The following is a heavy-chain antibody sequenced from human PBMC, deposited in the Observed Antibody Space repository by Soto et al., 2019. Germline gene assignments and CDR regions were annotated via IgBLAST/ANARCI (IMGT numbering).Heavy chain of an antibody. Sequence: PGGSLRLSCAASGFTFSDYSMSWVRQTPERGLGWVSSLTRDGTSYYADSVQGRFTVSRDNSKNTVSLQMHSLRAEDTALYYCTKRATTIPTPGNYFDSWRQGTLVTVSS. CDR2: LTRDGTS. J-gene: IGHJ4*02. CDR1: GFTFSDYS. CDR3: TKRATTIPTPGNYFDS. V-gene: IGHV3-23*01. D-gene: IGHD1-1*01.